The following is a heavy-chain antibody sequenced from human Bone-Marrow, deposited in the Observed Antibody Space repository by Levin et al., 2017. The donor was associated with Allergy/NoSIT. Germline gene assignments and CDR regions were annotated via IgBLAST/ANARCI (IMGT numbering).Heavy chain of an antibody. V-gene: IGHV3-30*18. D-gene: IGHD5-12*01. CDR2: ISYDGSNK. J-gene: IGHJ6*03. CDR3: AKDGLRYSWGVHYYYYYYMDV. CDR1: GFTFSSYG. Sequence: GGSLRLSCAASGFTFSSYGMHWDRQAPGKGLEWVAVISYDGSNKYYADSVKGRFTISRDNSKNTLYLQMNSLRAEDTAVYYCAKDGLRYSWGVHYYYYYYMDVWGKGTTVTVSS.